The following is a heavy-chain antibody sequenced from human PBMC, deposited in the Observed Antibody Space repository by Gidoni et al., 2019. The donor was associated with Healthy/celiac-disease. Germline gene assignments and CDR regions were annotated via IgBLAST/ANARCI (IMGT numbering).Heavy chain of an antibody. CDR2: ISWNSGSI. D-gene: IGHD4-17*01. V-gene: IGHV3-9*01. J-gene: IGHJ5*02. CDR1: GFTFDDYA. Sequence: EVQLVESGGGLVQPGRSLSLSCAASGFTFDDYAMHWVRQAPGKGLEWVSGISWNSGSIGYADSVKGRFTISRDNAKNSLYLQMNSLRAEDTALYYCAKANYGDYGGWFDPWGQGTLVTVSS. CDR3: AKANYGDYGGWFDP.